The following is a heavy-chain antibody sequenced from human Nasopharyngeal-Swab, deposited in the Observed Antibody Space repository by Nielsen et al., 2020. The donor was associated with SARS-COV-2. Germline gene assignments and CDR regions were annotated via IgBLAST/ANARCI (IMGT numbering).Heavy chain of an antibody. CDR3: ARDRHGDDSRNYYYGMDV. D-gene: IGHD4-23*01. V-gene: IGHV3-11*01. CDR1: GFIFSDYY. Sequence: GESLKISCAASGFIFSDYYMCWIRQAPGKGLKGVSYISSSGSTIYYADSVKGGFTISRDNAKKSLYLQMNSLRAEDTAVYYCARDRHGDDSRNYYYGMDVWGQGTTVSVSS. J-gene: IGHJ6*02. CDR2: ISSSGSTI.